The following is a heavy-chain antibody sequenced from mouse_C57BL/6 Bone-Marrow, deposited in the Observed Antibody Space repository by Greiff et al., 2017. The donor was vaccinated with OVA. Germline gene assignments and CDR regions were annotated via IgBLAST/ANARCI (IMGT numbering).Heavy chain of an antibody. CDR3: ARWFFGAMDY. CDR2: IYLGNGYT. V-gene: IGHV1-58*01. J-gene: IGHJ4*01. Sequence: VQLQQSGAELVRPGSSVKMSCKTSGYTFTSYGINWVKQRPGQGLEWIGYIYLGNGYTEYNEKFKGKATLTSDTSSSTAYMQLSSLTSEDSAIYFCARWFFGAMDYWGQGTSVTVSS. D-gene: IGHD2-2*01. CDR1: GYTFTSYG.